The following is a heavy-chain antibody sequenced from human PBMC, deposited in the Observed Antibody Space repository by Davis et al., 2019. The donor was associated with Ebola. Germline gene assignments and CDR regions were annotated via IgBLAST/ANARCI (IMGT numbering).Heavy chain of an antibody. CDR3: ARRTTLDY. V-gene: IGHV3-30*04. CDR2: ISHDGYNK. D-gene: IGHD1-1*01. J-gene: IGHJ4*02. Sequence: GGSLRLSCAASGFTFSSYAFHWVRQAPGKGLEWVAVISHDGYNKDYADSVKGRFTISRDNSKNTLYLQMNSLRAEDTAVYYCARRTTLDYWGQGTLVTVSS. CDR1: GFTFSSYA.